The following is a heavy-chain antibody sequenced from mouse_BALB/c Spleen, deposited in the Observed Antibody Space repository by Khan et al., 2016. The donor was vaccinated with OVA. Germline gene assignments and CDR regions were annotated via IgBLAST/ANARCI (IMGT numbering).Heavy chain of an antibody. J-gene: IGHJ3*01. V-gene: IGHV1-77*01. CDR2: ISPGSGDT. CDR3: ARRNYFGYTFAY. Sequence: QVQLQQPGAGLARPGASVKLSCKASGYTFTDYYINWVKQRTGQGLEWIGEISPGSGDTYYNERFKGKATLTADKSSSTAYMQLSSLTSEASAVYFCARRNYFGYTFAYWGQGTLVTVSA. D-gene: IGHD1-2*01. CDR1: GYTFTDYY.